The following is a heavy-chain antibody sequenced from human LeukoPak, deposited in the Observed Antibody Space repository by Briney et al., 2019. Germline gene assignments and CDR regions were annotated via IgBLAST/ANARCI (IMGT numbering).Heavy chain of an antibody. Sequence: PGGSLRLSCAASGFTFSNYSMNWVRQAPGKGLEWVSSIGTTGSYIFYADSVKGRLTISRDNAKNTLYLQMNSLRAEDTAVYYCARDEYDILTDYDYWGQGTLVTVSS. CDR2: IGTTGSYI. J-gene: IGHJ4*02. D-gene: IGHD3-9*01. CDR1: GFTFSNYS. V-gene: IGHV3-21*01. CDR3: ARDEYDILTDYDY.